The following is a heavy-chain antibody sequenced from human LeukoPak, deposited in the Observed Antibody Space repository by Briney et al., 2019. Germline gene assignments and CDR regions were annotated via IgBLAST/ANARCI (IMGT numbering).Heavy chain of an antibody. CDR3: ARDFDSSGYLTA. J-gene: IGHJ4*02. CDR2: MYHSGST. V-gene: IGHV4-4*02. Sequence: PSETLSLTCAVSGGSISSSNWWSWVRQPPGKGLEWIGEMYHSGSTNYNPSLKSRVTISVDKSKNQFSLKLSSVTAADTAVYYCARDFDSSGYLTAWGQGTLVTVSS. D-gene: IGHD3-22*01. CDR1: GGSISSSNW.